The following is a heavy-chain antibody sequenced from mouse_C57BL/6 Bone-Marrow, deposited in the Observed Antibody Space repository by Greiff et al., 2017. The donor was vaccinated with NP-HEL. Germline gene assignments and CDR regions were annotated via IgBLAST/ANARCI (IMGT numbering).Heavy chain of an antibody. CDR3: ARSTPGPDY. Sequence: EVKLVESGGGLVQPGGSLSLSCAASGFTFTDYYMSWVRQPPGKALEWLGFIRNKANGYTTEYSASVKGRFTISRDNSQSILYLQMNALRAEDSATYYCARSTPGPDYWGQGTTLTVSS. CDR1: GFTFTDYY. D-gene: IGHD4-1*01. V-gene: IGHV7-3*01. CDR2: IRNKANGYTT. J-gene: IGHJ2*01.